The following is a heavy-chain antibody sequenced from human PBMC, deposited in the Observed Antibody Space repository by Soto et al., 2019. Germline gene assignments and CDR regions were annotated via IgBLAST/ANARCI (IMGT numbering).Heavy chain of an antibody. CDR1: GYSFTSYW. CDR2: IDPSDSYT. Sequence: PGESLKISCKGSGYSFTSYWISWVRQMPGKGLEWMGRIDPSDSYTNYSPSFQGHVTISADKSISTAYLQWSSLKASDTAMYYCARLYDDSRGYPPVRAGAIWARGQMVTVSS. J-gene: IGHJ3*02. D-gene: IGHD3-22*01. V-gene: IGHV5-10-1*01. CDR3: ARLYDDSRGYPPVRAGAI.